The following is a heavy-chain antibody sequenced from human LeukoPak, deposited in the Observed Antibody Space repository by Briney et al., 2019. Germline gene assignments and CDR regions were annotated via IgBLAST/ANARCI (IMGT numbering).Heavy chain of an antibody. CDR1: GGSISSYY. V-gene: IGHV4-59*01. J-gene: IGHJ4*02. Sequence: PSETLSLTCTVSGGSISSYYWSWIRQPPGKGLEWIGYIYYSGSTNYNPSLKSRVTISVDTSKNQFSLKLSSVTAADTAVYYCARGGKSSPYYFDYWGQGTLVTVSS. CDR2: IYYSGST. D-gene: IGHD3-16*01. CDR3: ARGGKSSPYYFDY.